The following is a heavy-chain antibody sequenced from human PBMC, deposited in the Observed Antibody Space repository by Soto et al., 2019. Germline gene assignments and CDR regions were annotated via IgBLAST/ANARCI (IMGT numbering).Heavy chain of an antibody. CDR1: GYTFTSYA. CDR2: ISAYNGNT. V-gene: IGHV1-18*01. Sequence: ASVKLCCKASGYTFTSYASRWVRHAHGQGLEWMGWISAYNGNTNYAQKLQGRVTMTTDTSTSTAYMELRSLRSDDTAVYYCARIELRFLEWLPQVDVWGQGTTVTVSS. J-gene: IGHJ6*02. CDR3: ARIELRFLEWLPQVDV. D-gene: IGHD3-3*01.